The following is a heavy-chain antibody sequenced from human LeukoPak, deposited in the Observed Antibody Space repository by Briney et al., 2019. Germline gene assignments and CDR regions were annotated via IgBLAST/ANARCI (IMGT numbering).Heavy chain of an antibody. CDR1: GGSFSGYY. CDR3: ARSRDGYNLAFWDY. J-gene: IGHJ4*02. V-gene: IGHV4-34*01. CDR2: INHSGST. Sequence: PSETLSLTCAVYGGSFSGYYWSWIRQPPGKGLEWIGEINHSGSTNYNPSLKSRVTISVGTSKNQFSLKLSSVTAADTAVYYCARSRDGYNLAFWDYWGQGTLVTVSS. D-gene: IGHD5-24*01.